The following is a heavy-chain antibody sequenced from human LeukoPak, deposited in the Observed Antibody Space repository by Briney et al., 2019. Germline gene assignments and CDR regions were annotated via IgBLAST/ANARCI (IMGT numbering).Heavy chain of an antibody. D-gene: IGHD6-13*01. V-gene: IGHV3-21*01. CDR1: GFTFSSYS. CDR2: ISSSSSYI. CDR3: ARDVRSSWINWFDP. J-gene: IGHJ5*02. Sequence: KPGGSLRLSSAASGFTFSSYSMNWVRQAPGKGLEWVSSISSSSSYIYYADSAKGRFTISRDNAKNSLYLQMNGLRAEDTAVYYCARDVRSSWINWFDPWGQGTLVTVSS.